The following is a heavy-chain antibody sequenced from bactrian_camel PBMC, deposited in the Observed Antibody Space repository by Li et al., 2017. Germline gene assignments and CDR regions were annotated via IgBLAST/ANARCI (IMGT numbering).Heavy chain of an antibody. CDR2: IDSDGST. V-gene: IGHV3S53*01. J-gene: IGHJ4*01. CDR3: AAAWGCAIQIMPADGY. D-gene: IGHD3*01. CDR1: GYTYSSYC. Sequence: VQLVESGGGSVQAGGSLRLTCVASGYTYSSYCFGWFRQELGKEREEVATIDSDGSTRYSDSVKGRFTISKDHAKDTIYLEMNRLKPKDTYIYSCAAAWGCAIQIMPADGYWGQGTQVTVS.